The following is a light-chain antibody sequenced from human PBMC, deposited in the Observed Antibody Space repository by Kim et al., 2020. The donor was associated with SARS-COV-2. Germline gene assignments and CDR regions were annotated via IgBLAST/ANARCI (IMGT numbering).Light chain of an antibody. CDR2: DTS. Sequence: PGGTATFTCGSSTGTVTSGHYPYWFQQKPGPAPRTLIFDTSKKHSWTPARFSGSLLGGKAALTLSGAQPEDEADYYCLLFYGGARAFGGGTKVTVL. V-gene: IGLV7-46*01. CDR3: LLFYGGARA. CDR1: TGTVTSGHY. J-gene: IGLJ2*01.